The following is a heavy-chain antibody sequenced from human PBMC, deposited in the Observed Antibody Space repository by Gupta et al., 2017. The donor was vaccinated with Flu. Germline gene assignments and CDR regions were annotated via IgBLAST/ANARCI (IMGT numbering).Heavy chain of an antibody. V-gene: IGHV1-2*02. J-gene: IGHJ4*02. CDR1: GYTFTGYY. CDR3: ASGPQTIYSGYDFPFDY. CDR2: INPNSGGT. Sequence: QVQLVQSGAEVKKPGASVKVSCKASGYTFTGYYMHWVRQAPGQGLEWMGWINPNSGGTNYAQKFQGRVTMTRDTSISTAYMELSRLRSDDTAVYYCASGPQTIYSGYDFPFDYWGQGTLVTVAS. D-gene: IGHD5-12*01.